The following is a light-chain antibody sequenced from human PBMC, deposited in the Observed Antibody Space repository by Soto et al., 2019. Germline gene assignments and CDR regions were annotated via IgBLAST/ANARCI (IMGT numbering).Light chain of an antibody. J-gene: IGLJ2*01. CDR1: TGTVTSGHY. CDR3: LLSFRGVRV. Sequence: QAVVTQEPSLTVSPGGTVTLTCGSSTGTVTSGHYPSWFQQKPGQAPRTLIYDTDNTHSWTPARFSASLLGGKAALALSGAQAEDEAEYYCLLSFRGVRVFGGGTKLTVL. CDR2: DTD. V-gene: IGLV7-46*01.